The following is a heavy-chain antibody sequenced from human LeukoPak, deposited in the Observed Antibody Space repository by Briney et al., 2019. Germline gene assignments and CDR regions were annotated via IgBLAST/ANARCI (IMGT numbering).Heavy chain of an antibody. CDR3: AKGPRFWSGYYTPEYYFDC. CDR1: GFTFSSYG. J-gene: IGHJ4*02. D-gene: IGHD3-3*01. CDR2: IWYDGSNK. V-gene: IGHV3-33*06. Sequence: PGRSLRLSCAASGFTFSSYGMHWVRQAPGKGLEWVAVIWYDGSNKYYADSVKGRFTISRDNSKNTLYLQMNSLRAEDTAVYYCAKGPRFWSGYYTPEYYFDCGGQGTLVTVSA.